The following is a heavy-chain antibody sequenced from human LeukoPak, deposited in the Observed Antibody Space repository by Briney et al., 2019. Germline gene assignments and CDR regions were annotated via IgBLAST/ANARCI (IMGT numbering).Heavy chain of an antibody. D-gene: IGHD3-10*01. CDR2: IYYSGST. V-gene: IGHV4-39*01. J-gene: IGHJ4*02. Sequence: PSETLSLTCTVSGGSISSSSYYWGWIRQPPGKGLEWIGSIYYSGSTYYNPSLKSRVTISVDTSKNQFSLKLSSVTAADTPVYYCARQAHYYATSGYFDYWGQGTLVTVSS. CDR3: ARQAHYYATSGYFDY. CDR1: GGSISSSSYY.